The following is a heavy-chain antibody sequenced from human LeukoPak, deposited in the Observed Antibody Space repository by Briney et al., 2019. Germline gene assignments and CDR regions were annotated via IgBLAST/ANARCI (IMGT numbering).Heavy chain of an antibody. CDR3: ARDRARFDP. V-gene: IGHV4-59*01. Sequence: SETLSLTCTVSGGSISSYYWSWIRQPPGKGLEWIGYIYYSGSTNYNPPLKSRVTISVDTSKNQFSLKLSSVTAADTAVYYCARDRARFDPWGQGTLVTVSS. CDR1: GGSISSYY. CDR2: IYYSGST. J-gene: IGHJ5*02.